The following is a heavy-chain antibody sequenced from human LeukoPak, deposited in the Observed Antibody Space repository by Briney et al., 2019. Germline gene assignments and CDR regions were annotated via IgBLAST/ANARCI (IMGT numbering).Heavy chain of an antibody. CDR3: ASYMVRGVMDYYYYYMDV. CDR1: GGTFSSYA. Sequence: ASVKVSCKASGGTFSSYAISWVRQAPGQGLEWMGGIIPIFGTANYAQKFQGRVTITADKSTSTAYMELSSLRSEDTAVYYCASYMVRGVMDYYYYYMDVWGKGTTVTVSS. D-gene: IGHD3-10*01. CDR2: IIPIFGTA. V-gene: IGHV1-69*06. J-gene: IGHJ6*03.